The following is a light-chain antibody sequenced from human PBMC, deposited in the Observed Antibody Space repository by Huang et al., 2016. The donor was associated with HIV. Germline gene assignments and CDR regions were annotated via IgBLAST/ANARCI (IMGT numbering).Light chain of an antibody. CDR2: GES. CDR3: QQYGYSPLFT. CDR1: QIISSAF. Sequence: EALLTQSPDTLSLSPGERATLSCRASQIISSAFVAWYQQKPGQAPRLLIYGESNRATGSPDRFRGSGSGTDFTLIISGLEPEDFAVYYCQQYGYSPLFTFGPGTKVDIK. J-gene: IGKJ3*01. V-gene: IGKV3-20*01.